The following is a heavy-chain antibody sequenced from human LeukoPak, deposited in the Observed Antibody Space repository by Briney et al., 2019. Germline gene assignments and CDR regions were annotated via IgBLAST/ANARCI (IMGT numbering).Heavy chain of an antibody. CDR2: ISSSSSTI. CDR3: APGYFYFDY. J-gene: IGHJ4*02. V-gene: IGHV3-48*01. D-gene: IGHD3-9*01. Sequence: GGSLRLSCAASGFTFSSYSMNWVRQAPGKGLEWVSYISSSSSTIYYADPVKGRFTISRDNAKNSLYLQMNSLRAEDTAVYYCAPGYFYFDYWGQGTLVTVSS. CDR1: GFTFSSYS.